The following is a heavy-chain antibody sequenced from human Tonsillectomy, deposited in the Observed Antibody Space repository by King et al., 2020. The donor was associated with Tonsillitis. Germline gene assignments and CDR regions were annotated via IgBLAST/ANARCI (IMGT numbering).Heavy chain of an antibody. D-gene: IGHD2-21*02. CDR1: GGTFSSYA. Sequence: VQLVESGAEVKKPGSSVKVSCKASGGTFSSYALSWVRQAPGQGLEWMGRIIPILGIANYAQKFQGRVTITADISTSTSYMELSSLRSEDTAVYYCARDGVAETAGSFHIWGQGTMVTVSS. V-gene: IGHV1-69*09. J-gene: IGHJ3*02. CDR3: ARDGVAETAGSFHI. CDR2: IIPILGIA.